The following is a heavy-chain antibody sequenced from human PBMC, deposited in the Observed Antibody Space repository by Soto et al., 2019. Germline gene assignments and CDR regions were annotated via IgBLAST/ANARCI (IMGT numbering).Heavy chain of an antibody. Sequence: KSSETLSLTCAVYGGSFSGYYWSWIRQPPGKGLEWIGEINHSGSTNYNPSLKSRVTISVDTSKNQFSLKLSSVTAADTAVYYCARATIVGRTIFGVVTVLFDYWGQGTLVIVSS. CDR1: GGSFSGYY. V-gene: IGHV4-34*01. CDR2: INHSGST. CDR3: ARATIVGRTIFGVVTVLFDY. D-gene: IGHD3-3*01. J-gene: IGHJ4*02.